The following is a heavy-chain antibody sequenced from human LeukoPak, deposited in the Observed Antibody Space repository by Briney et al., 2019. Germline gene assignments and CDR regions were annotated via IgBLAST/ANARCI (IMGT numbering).Heavy chain of an antibody. V-gene: IGHV1-18*01. Sequence: ASVKVSCKASGYTFTSYGISWVRQAPGQGLEWMGWISAYNGNANYAQKLRGRVTMTTDISTSTAYMELRSLRSDDTAVYYCARDLTFGGVIVIDNYFDYWGQGTLVTVSS. CDR3: ARDLTFGGVIVIDNYFDY. D-gene: IGHD3-16*02. J-gene: IGHJ4*02. CDR2: ISAYNGNA. CDR1: GYTFTSYG.